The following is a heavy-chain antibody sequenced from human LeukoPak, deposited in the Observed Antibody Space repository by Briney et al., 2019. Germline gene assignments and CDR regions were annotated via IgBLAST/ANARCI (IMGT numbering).Heavy chain of an antibody. CDR2: ISSSGGTT. J-gene: IGHJ4*02. Sequence: PGGSLRLSCAASGFTFSSYAMSWVRRAPGKGLEWVSAISSSGGTTGYADSVKGRFTISRDNSKNTLYLQMNSLRAEDTAIYYCAKDRWSSSSGNYFDYWGQGTLVTVSS. D-gene: IGHD6-6*01. CDR3: AKDRWSSSSGNYFDY. CDR1: GFTFSSYA. V-gene: IGHV3-23*01.